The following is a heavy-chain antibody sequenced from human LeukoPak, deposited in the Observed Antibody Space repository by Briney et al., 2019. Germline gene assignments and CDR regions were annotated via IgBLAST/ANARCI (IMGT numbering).Heavy chain of an antibody. V-gene: IGHV3-33*08. CDR3: AREVYYYGSGSYAPDY. Sequence: GGSLRLSCAASGFTFSSYSMNWVRQAPGKGLEWVAVLWYDGSNKYYADSVKGRFTISRDNSKNTLYLQMNSLRAEDTAVYYCAREVYYYGSGSYAPDYWGQGTLVTVSS. CDR2: LWYDGSNK. CDR1: GFTFSSYS. J-gene: IGHJ4*02. D-gene: IGHD3-10*01.